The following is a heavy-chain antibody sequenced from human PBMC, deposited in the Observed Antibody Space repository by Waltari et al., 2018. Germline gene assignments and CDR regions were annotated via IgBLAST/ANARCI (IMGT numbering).Heavy chain of an antibody. J-gene: IGHJ4*02. Sequence: QVQLVQSGAEVKKPGASVKASCTASGTTFTGSKMHWVRPAPGQGCGWMGWINPNSGGKNYAQKFQGRVTMTRDTSISTAYMELSRLRSDDTAVYYCARDLYYYDSSGYPGAYWGQGTLVTVSS. D-gene: IGHD3-22*01. CDR2: INPNSGGK. CDR3: ARDLYYYDSSGYPGAY. V-gene: IGHV1-2*02. CDR1: GTTFTGSK.